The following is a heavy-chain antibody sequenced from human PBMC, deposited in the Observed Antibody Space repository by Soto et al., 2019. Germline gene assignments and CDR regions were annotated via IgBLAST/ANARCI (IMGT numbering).Heavy chain of an antibody. V-gene: IGHV3-48*03. CDR2: ISGRGDTI. CDR1: RVSLDCFP. J-gene: IGHJ4*02. CDR3: AREAAYGLWFAGGYFDL. D-gene: IGHD6-25*01. Sequence: PGGTLRLSCEAPRVSLDCFPMNWARQALGRGLEWISHISGRGDTIYYADSVKGRFTISRDNAKDSLALHMNSLRAEDTGVYFCAREAAYGLWFAGGYFDLWGQGA.